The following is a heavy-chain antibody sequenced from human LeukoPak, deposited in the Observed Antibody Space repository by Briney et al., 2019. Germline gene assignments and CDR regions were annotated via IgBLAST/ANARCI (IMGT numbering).Heavy chain of an antibody. V-gene: IGHV3-23*01. J-gene: IGHJ4*02. CDR2: NSGSAGGT. D-gene: IGHD3-22*01. Sequence: GGSLRLSCAVSGITLSNYGMSWVCQGPGKGLGWVAGNSGSAGGTYCVESVKGRFTISRNNAKNTLYLQLNNLRAEDTAVYFCAKRGVVIRVILVGFYKEAYYFDSWGQGALVTVSS. CDR3: AKRGVVIRVILVGFYKEAYYFDS. CDR1: GITLSNYG.